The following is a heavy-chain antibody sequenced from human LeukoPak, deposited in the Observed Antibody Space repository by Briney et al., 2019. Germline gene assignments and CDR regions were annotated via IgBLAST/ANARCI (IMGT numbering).Heavy chain of an antibody. CDR1: GYRFTRYW. J-gene: IGHJ3*01. CDR3: ARPYSSGFDAFDV. D-gene: IGHD6-19*01. CDR2: IYPGDSDT. Sequence: GESLKISCKGSGYRFTRYWIGWVRQMPGKGLEWMGIIYPGDSDTRYSPSFQGQVTISADKSISTAYLQWTSLKASDTAIYYCARPYSSGFDAFDVWGQGTMVTVSS. V-gene: IGHV5-51*01.